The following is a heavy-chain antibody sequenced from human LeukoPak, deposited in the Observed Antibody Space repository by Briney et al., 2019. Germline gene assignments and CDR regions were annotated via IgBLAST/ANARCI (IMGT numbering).Heavy chain of an antibody. CDR3: AKVGVAGSSYYIDY. CDR2: ISGSGGST. CDR1: GFTFSSYA. V-gene: IGHV3-23*01. Sequence: GGSLRLSCAASGFTFSSYAMSWVRQAPGKGLQWVSVISGSGGSTYYADSVKGRFTISRDNSKNTLYLQMTSLRAEDTAVYYCAKVGVAGSSYYIDYWGQGTLVTVSS. J-gene: IGHJ4*02. D-gene: IGHD6-19*01.